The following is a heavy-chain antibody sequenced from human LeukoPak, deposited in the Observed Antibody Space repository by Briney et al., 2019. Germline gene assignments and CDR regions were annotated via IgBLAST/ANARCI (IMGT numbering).Heavy chain of an antibody. CDR2: IIPIFGTA. D-gene: IGHD1-26*01. CDR3: AREPHPRYGAIAPPFDY. J-gene: IGHJ4*02. Sequence: SVKVSCKASGGTFSSYAISWVRQAPGQGLEWMGGIIPIFGTANYAQKFQGRVTITADESTSTAYMELSSLRSEDTAVYYCAREPHPRYGAIAPPFDYWGQGTLVTVSS. CDR1: GGTFSSYA. V-gene: IGHV1-69*13.